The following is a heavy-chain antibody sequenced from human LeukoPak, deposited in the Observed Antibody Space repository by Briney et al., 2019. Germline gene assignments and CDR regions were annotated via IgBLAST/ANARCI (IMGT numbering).Heavy chain of an antibody. CDR3: ARGRSTGFPYYFEY. Sequence: ASVKVSCKASGYTFTSYDINWVRQGTGQGLEWMGWTSPNSGNTGYAQKFQGRVTITRNTSISTAYMELSGLRSEDTAVYYCARGRSTGFPYYFEYWGQGTLVTVSS. J-gene: IGHJ4*02. V-gene: IGHV1-8*03. CDR1: GYTFTSYD. CDR2: TSPNSGNT.